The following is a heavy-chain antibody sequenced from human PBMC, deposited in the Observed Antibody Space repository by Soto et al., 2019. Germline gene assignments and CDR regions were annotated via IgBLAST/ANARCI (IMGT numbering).Heavy chain of an antibody. Sequence: QVQLVESGGGVVQPGRSLRLSCAASGFSFSDFGLTWVRQAPGKGLEWVATISFDGSHKYYADSVKGRFTISRDNSNNTLFLQMNSLKSDDTAVYYCAKEGRVWLQSPVRARLTDWGQGALVTVSS. V-gene: IGHV3-30*18. CDR3: AKEGRVWLQSPVRARLTD. CDR1: GFSFSDFG. CDR2: ISFDGSHK. D-gene: IGHD4-4*01. J-gene: IGHJ4*02.